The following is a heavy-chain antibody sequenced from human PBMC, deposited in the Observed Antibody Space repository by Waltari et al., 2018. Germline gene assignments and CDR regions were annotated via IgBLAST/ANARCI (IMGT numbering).Heavy chain of an antibody. CDR1: GGSFSGYS. Sequence: QVQLQQWGAGRLKPSETLSLTCAVAGGSFSGYSWSWLRNPPGKGLEWIGELNHSGSTNYNPSLKSRVTISVDTSKNQFSLKLSSVTAADTAVYYCAREGNYYGSVFDYWGQGTLVTVSS. J-gene: IGHJ4*02. D-gene: IGHD3-10*01. CDR3: AREGNYYGSVFDY. V-gene: IGHV4-34*01. CDR2: LNHSGST.